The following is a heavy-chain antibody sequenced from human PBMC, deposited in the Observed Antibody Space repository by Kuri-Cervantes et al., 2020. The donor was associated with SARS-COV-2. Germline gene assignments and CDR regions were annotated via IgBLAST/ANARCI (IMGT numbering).Heavy chain of an antibody. V-gene: IGHV4-4*02. CDR3: ARKVGGGDLYYYGMDV. CDR1: GGSISSSNW. CDR2: IYHSGST. J-gene: IGHJ6*02. Sequence: SETLSLTCAVSGGSISSSNWWSWVRQPPGKGLEWIGEIYHSGSTNYNPSLKSRVTISVDKSKNQFSLKLSSVTAADTAVYYCARKVGGGDLYYYGMDVWGQGTRSPSP. D-gene: IGHD4-17*01.